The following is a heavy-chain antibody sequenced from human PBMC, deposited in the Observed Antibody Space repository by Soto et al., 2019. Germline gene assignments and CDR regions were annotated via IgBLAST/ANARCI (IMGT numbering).Heavy chain of an antibody. CDR3: ARDSHEGPPMIQEVTAHDY. D-gene: IGHD3-10*01. J-gene: IGHJ4*02. CDR2: INHRGTT. Sequence: QVQLHQWGSGLLKPSETLSLTCVVYGGSLTGYYWSWIRQPPGKGLEWIGEINHRGTTDYSPSLKSRATISVDPAKNQFSLNLSSVTGEDTAMYYCARDSHEGPPMIQEVTAHDYWGQGTLVTVSS. V-gene: IGHV4-34*01. CDR1: GGSLTGYY.